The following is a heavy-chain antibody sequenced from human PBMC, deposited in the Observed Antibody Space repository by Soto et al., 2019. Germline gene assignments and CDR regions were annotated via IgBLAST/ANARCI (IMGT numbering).Heavy chain of an antibody. D-gene: IGHD6-13*01. CDR1: GYSISSGYY. J-gene: IGHJ4*02. Sequence: PSETLSLTCAVSGYSISSGYYWGWIRQPPGKGLKWIGSIFHSGSTYYNPSLKSRVTISVDTSKNQFSLKVSSVTAADTAVYYCASQYSSSWYVGPLNYWGQGILVTVSS. V-gene: IGHV4-38-2*01. CDR3: ASQYSSSWYVGPLNY. CDR2: IFHSGST.